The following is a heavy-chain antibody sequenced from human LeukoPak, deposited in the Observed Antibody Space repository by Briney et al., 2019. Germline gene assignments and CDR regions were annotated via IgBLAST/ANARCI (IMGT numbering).Heavy chain of an antibody. D-gene: IGHD3-16*01. CDR2: INWNGGST. Sequence: GGSLRLSCAASGFTLVDYGMNWVRPAPGKGLEWVSGINWNGGSTGYADSVKGRFTISRDNAKNSLYLQMNSMRAEDTALYYCARERGTDGGPFDYWGQGTLVTVSS. J-gene: IGHJ4*02. CDR1: GFTLVDYG. V-gene: IGHV3-20*04. CDR3: ARERGTDGGPFDY.